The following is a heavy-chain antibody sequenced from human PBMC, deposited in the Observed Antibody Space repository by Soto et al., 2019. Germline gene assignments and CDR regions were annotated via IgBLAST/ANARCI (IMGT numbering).Heavy chain of an antibody. CDR1: GFTFSDAW. J-gene: IGHJ5*02. CDR2: IKSKSDGGTT. V-gene: IGHV3-15*01. D-gene: IGHD2-15*01. Sequence: GGSLRLSCAASGFTFSDAWMSWVRQAPGEGLDWVGRIKSKSDGGTTEYAAPVRGRFTISRDDSKNTLYLQMNSLKTEDTAVYYCTTDLWRIAVVVGSTGYFNPWGQGTPVTVSS. CDR3: TTDLWRIAVVVGSTGYFNP.